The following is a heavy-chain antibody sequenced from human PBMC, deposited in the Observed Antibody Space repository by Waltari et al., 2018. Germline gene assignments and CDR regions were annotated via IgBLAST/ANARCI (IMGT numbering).Heavy chain of an antibody. D-gene: IGHD2-2*01. CDR3: ARGKGGVPAATDYGMDV. V-gene: IGHV4-34*01. CDR2: INPRGST. J-gene: IGHJ6*02. Sequence: VQLVESGGGLVQPGGSLRLSCAASGFTFSSYWMSWVRQAPGQGLEWIGEINPRGSTNDSPSRKSRVTISGDTSKNQVSLKLSSVTAAGTAVYYCARGKGGVPAATDYGMDVWGQGTTVTVSS. CDR1: GFTFSSYW.